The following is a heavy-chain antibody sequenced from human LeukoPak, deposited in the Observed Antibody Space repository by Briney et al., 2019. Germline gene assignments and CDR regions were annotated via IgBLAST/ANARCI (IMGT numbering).Heavy chain of an antibody. D-gene: IGHD3-9*01. V-gene: IGHV4-30-2*04. J-gene: IGHJ4*02. CDR2: YHSGST. Sequence: YHSGSTYYNPSLKSRVTISVDTSKNQFSLKLSSVTAADTAVYYCARSPMYYDILTGYFDYWGQGTLVTVSS. CDR3: ARSPMYYDILTGYFDY.